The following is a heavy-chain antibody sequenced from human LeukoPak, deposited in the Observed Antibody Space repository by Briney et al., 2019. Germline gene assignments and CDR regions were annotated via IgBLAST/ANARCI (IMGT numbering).Heavy chain of an antibody. Sequence: ASVKVSYKASGGTFSSYAISWVRQAPGQGLEWMGGIIPIFGTANYAQKFQGRVTITADESTSTAYMELSSLRSEDTAVYYCARSLTCSGGSCYGYYYYGMDVWGQGTTVTVSS. J-gene: IGHJ6*02. V-gene: IGHV1-69*13. D-gene: IGHD2-15*01. CDR2: IIPIFGTA. CDR1: GGTFSSYA. CDR3: ARSLTCSGGSCYGYYYYGMDV.